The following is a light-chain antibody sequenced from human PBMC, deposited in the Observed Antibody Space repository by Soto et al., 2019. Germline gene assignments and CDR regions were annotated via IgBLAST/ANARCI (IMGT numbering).Light chain of an antibody. CDR3: QQRSNWPPYT. J-gene: IGKJ2*01. V-gene: IGKV3-11*01. CDR2: DAS. Sequence: EIVLTQSPATLSLSPGEGATLSCRARQTVSSYLAWYQQKPGQAPRLLIYDASNRATGIPARFSGSGSGTDFTLTISSREPEDFAVYYCQQRSNWPPYTFGQGTKLEIK. CDR1: QTVSSY.